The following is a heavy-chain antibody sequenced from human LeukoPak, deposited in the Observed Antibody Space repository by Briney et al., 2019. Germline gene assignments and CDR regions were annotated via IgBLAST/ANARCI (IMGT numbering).Heavy chain of an antibody. V-gene: IGHV1-8*02. Sequence: GASVKVSCKASGYTFTGYYMHWVRQAPGQGLEWMGWMNPNSGNTGYAQKFQGRVTMTRNTSISTAYMELSSLRSEDTAVYYCARDHELGYCSSTSCRRYYYYYYGMDVWGQGATVTVSS. D-gene: IGHD2-2*01. CDR1: GYTFTGYY. J-gene: IGHJ6*02. CDR2: MNPNSGNT. CDR3: ARDHELGYCSSTSCRRYYYYYYGMDV.